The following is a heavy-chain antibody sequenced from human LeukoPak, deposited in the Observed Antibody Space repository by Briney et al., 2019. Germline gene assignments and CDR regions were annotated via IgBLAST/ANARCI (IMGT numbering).Heavy chain of an antibody. Sequence: PGGSLRLSCAASGFTFSSYGMHWVRQAPGKGLEGVAFIRYDGSNKYYADSVKGRFTISRDNSKNTLYLQMNSLRAEDTAVYYCARDPATVTTGDDAFDIWGQGTMVTVSS. CDR2: IRYDGSNK. CDR3: ARDPATVTTGDDAFDI. V-gene: IGHV3-30*02. J-gene: IGHJ3*02. CDR1: GFTFSSYG. D-gene: IGHD4-17*01.